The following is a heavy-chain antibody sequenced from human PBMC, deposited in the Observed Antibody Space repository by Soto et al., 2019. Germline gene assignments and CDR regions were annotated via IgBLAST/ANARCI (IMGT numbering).Heavy chain of an antibody. Sequence: LGESLKISCKGSGYSFTSYWSGGVRQMPGKGLEWMGIIDPGDSDTRYSPSFQGQVTISADKSISTAYLQWSSLKASDTAMYYCARLDCSSTSCHPYYYYGMDVWGQGTAVTVSS. V-gene: IGHV5-51*01. CDR3: ARLDCSSTSCHPYYYYGMDV. CDR1: GYSFTSYW. J-gene: IGHJ6*02. D-gene: IGHD2-2*01. CDR2: IDPGDSDT.